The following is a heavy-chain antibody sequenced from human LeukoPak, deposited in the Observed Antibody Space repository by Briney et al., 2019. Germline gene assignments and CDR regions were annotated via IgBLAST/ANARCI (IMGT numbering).Heavy chain of an antibody. CDR1: GFTFSSYA. CDR3: AKDLGRRHYDSSGYYWGLGSD. D-gene: IGHD3-22*01. Sequence: PGGSLRLSCAASGFTFSSYAMSWVRQAPGKGLEWVSAISGSGGSTYYADSVKGRFTISRDNSKNTLYLQMNNLRAEDTAVYYCAKDLGRRHYDSSGYYWGLGSDWGQGTLVTVSS. V-gene: IGHV3-23*01. J-gene: IGHJ4*02. CDR2: ISGSGGST.